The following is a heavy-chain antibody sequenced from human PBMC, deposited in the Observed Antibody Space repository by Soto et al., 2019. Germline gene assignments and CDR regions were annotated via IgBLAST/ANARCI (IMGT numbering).Heavy chain of an antibody. CDR3: ARYLDYYYGMDG. CDR2: IWYDGSNK. Sequence: GGSLRLSCAASGFTFSSYGMHWVRQAPGKGLEWVAVIWYDGSNKYYADSVKGRFTISRDNSKNTLYLQMNSLRAEDTAVYYCARYLDYYYGMDGWGQGTTVTVSS. CDR1: GFTFSSYG. V-gene: IGHV3-33*01. J-gene: IGHJ6*02.